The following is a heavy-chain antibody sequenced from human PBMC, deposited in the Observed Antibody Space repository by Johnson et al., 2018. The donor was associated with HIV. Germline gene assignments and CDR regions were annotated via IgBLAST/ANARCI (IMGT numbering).Heavy chain of an antibody. CDR2: IRYDGSIQ. J-gene: IGHJ3*02. CDR3: ARTPSLPGAFDI. Sequence: QMQLVESGGGVVQPGGSLRLSCAASGFIFNTFGMHWVRQAPGKGLEWVAFIRYDGSIQYYADSVQGRFTISRDNSKNTLYLQMHSLRAEDTAVYYCARTPSLPGAFDIWGQGTMVTVSS. D-gene: IGHD1-14*01. CDR1: GFIFNTFG. V-gene: IGHV3-30*02.